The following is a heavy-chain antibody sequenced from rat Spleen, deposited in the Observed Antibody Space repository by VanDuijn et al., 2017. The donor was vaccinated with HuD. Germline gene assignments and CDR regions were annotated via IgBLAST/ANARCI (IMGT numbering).Heavy chain of an antibody. D-gene: IGHD1-6*01. CDR1: GFSLTSYN. Sequence: QVQLKESGPGLVQPSQTLSLTCTVSGFSLTSYNVHWVRQPPGKGLEWMGRMRYNGDTSYNSALKSRLSIRRDTSKNQVFLKMNSLQTDDTGTYYCTRGYTTDYYVMDAWGQGASVTVSS. CDR2: MRYNGDT. CDR3: TRGYTTDYYVMDA. V-gene: IGHV2-63*01. J-gene: IGHJ4*01.